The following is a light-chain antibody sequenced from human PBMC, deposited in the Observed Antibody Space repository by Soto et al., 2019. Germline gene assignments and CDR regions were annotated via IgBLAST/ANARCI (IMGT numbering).Light chain of an antibody. V-gene: IGKV1-5*03. CDR1: HYISNS. J-gene: IGKJ4*01. CDR3: QPYRRYSIT. Sequence: DIQMTQSPSTLSASIGDRVTITCRASHYISNSLAWYQQKPGGAPKFLIYDASTLESGVPSWFSGSGSGTEFTLTISSLQPDDFATYYCQPYRRYSITFGGGTKVEIK. CDR2: DAS.